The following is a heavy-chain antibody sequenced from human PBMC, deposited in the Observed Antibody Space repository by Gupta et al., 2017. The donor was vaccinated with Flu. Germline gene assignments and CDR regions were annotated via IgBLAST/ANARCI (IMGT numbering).Heavy chain of an antibody. D-gene: IGHD3-3*01. J-gene: IGHJ4*02. CDR1: GFTFSSYA. CDR2: ISGSGGST. CDR3: AKERKRERFLEWFAFDY. Sequence: EVQLLESGGGLVQPGGSLRLSCAASGFTFSSYAMSWVRQPPGKGLEWVSAISGSGGSTYYADSVKGRFTISRDNSKNTLYLQMNSLRAEDTAVYYCAKERKRERFLEWFAFDYWGQGTLVTVSS. V-gene: IGHV3-23*01.